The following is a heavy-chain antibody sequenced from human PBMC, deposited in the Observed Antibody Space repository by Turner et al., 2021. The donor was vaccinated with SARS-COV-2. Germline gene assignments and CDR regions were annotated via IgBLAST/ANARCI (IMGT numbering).Heavy chain of an antibody. D-gene: IGHD5-18*01. Sequence: QVQLVQSGAEVKKPGASVKVSCKASGYTFTGYSMHWVRQAPGQGLEWMGWINPNSGGTNYAQKFQVSVTMTWDTSISTAYMELSRLRSDDTAVYYCARSRYTYGSYYYYGMDVWGQGTTVTVSS. CDR3: ARSRYTYGSYYYYGMDV. CDR1: GYTFTGYS. V-gene: IGHV1-2*02. CDR2: INPNSGGT. J-gene: IGHJ6*02.